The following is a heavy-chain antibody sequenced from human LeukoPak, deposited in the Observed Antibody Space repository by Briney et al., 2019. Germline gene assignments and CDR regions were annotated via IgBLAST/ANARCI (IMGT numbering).Heavy chain of an antibody. D-gene: IGHD3-16*02. Sequence: GGSLRLSCATSGFTFSSYCMSWVRQAPGKGLEWVSYISSSSSTIHYADSVKGRFTISRDNAKNSLYLQMNSLRDEDTAVYYCAREQQLSDWGQGTLVTVSS. CDR2: ISSSSSTI. V-gene: IGHV3-48*02. CDR3: AREQQLSD. CDR1: GFTFSSYC. J-gene: IGHJ4*02.